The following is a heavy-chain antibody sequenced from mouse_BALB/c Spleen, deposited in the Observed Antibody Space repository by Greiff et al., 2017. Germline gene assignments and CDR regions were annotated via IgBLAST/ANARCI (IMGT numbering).Heavy chain of an antibody. CDR2: IYPGSGST. Sequence: VQLQQSGPELVKPGASVKMSCKASGYTFTDYVISWVKQRTGQGLEWIGEIYPGSGSTYYNEKFKGKATLTADKSSNTAYMQLSSLTSEDSAVYFCARGGSSRYYAMDYWGQGTSVTVSA. CDR3: ARGGSSRYYAMDY. J-gene: IGHJ4*01. CDR1: GYTFTDYV. V-gene: IGHV1-77*01. D-gene: IGHD1-1*01.